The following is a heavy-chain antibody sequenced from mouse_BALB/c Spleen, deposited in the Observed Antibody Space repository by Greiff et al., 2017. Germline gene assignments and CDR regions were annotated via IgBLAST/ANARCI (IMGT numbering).Heavy chain of an antibody. CDR2: IHPGSGGT. CDR3: TSEREIYDGYYGWFAY. V-gene: IGHV1-15*01. J-gene: IGHJ3*01. Sequence: VQLQQSGAELVRPGASVKLSCKALGYTFTDYELHWVQQTPVHGLEWIGAIHPGSGGTAYNQKFKGKATLTADKSSSTAYMELSSLTSVVSAVYYCTSEREIYDGYYGWFAYWGQGTLVTVSA. D-gene: IGHD2-3*01. CDR1: GYTFTDYE.